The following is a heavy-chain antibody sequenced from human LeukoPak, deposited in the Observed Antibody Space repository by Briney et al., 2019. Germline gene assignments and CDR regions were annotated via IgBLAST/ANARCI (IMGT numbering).Heavy chain of an antibody. D-gene: IGHD3-10*01. CDR2: IRLDDSTE. J-gene: IGHJ6*03. V-gene: IGHV3-30*02. CDR1: GFSFSNRV. CDR3: AKSMLRGYYYMDV. Sequence: GGSLRLSCASSGFSFSNRVMHWVRQAPGKGLQWVAFIRLDDSTEYSADSVKGRFTISRDNSKNTLYLQMNRLRPEDTAVYYCAKSMLRGYYYMDVWGKGTTVIISS.